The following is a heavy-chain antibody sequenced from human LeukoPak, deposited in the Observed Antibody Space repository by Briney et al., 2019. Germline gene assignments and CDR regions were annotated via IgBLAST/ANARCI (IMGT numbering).Heavy chain of an antibody. CDR3: AKDSRALLDIVVAPAAIDY. J-gene: IGHJ4*02. V-gene: IGHV3-23*01. Sequence: GGSLRLSCAASGFTFSSYAMSWVRQAPGKGLEWVSAISGSGGSTYYADSVKGRFTISRDNSKNTLYLQMNSLRAEDTAVYYCAKDSRALLDIVVAPAAIDYWGQGTLVTVSS. CDR2: ISGSGGST. CDR1: GFTFSSYA. D-gene: IGHD2-2*01.